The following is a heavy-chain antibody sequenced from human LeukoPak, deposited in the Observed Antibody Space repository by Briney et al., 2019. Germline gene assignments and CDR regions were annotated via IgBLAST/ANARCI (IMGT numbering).Heavy chain of an antibody. J-gene: IGHJ6*03. CDR1: GGSISIYY. D-gene: IGHD3-10*01. CDR2: IFTSGIT. V-gene: IGHV4-4*07. CDR3: ARETSGTYYNPLGYMDV. Sequence: SETLSLTCTVSGGSISIYYWNWIRQPAGKGLEWIGRIFTSGITNYKPSLKSRVTMSVDTSKNQFSLNLSSVIGADTAIYYCARETSGTYYNPLGYMDVWGKGTTVTVSS.